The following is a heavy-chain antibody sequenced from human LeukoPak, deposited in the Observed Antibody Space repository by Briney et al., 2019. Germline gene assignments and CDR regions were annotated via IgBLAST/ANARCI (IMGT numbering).Heavy chain of an antibody. CDR1: GGSISSGDYY. CDR3: ARESSSSSFWLDY. J-gene: IGHJ4*02. D-gene: IGHD6-6*01. CDR2: IYYSGST. V-gene: IGHV4-30-4*01. Sequence: SENLSLTCTVSGGSISSGDYYWSWIRQPPGKGLEWIGYIYYSGSTYYNPSLKSRVTISVDTSKNQFSLKLSSVTAADTAVYYCARESSSSSFWLDYWGQGTLVTVSS.